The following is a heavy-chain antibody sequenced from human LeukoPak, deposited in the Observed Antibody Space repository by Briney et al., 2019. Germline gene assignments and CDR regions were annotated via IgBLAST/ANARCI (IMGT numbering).Heavy chain of an antibody. J-gene: IGHJ4*02. CDR1: GYTFTGYY. CDR3: ARGDSGSYSPSAF. Sequence: ASVTVSCTASGYTFTGYYIHWVRQAPGQGLEWMGRINPNTGDTHYERKFRGRVTMTRDTSITTAYTELSRLRSDDTARIYCARGDSGSYSPSAFWGQGTLVTVS. D-gene: IGHD1-26*01. CDR2: INPNTGDT. V-gene: IGHV1-2*06.